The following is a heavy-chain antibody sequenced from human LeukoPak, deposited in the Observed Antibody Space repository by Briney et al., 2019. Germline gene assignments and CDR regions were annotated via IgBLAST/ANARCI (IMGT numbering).Heavy chain of an antibody. CDR1: GFTFSSYS. J-gene: IGHJ4*02. CDR2: ISSSSSTI. Sequence: PGGSLRLSCAASGFTFSSYSMKWVRQAPGKGLEWVSYISSSSSTIYYADSVKGRFTMSRDNAKNSLYLQMNSLRDEDTAVYYCAREPCGGDCYSLDYWGQGTLVTVSS. CDR3: AREPCGGDCYSLDY. V-gene: IGHV3-48*02. D-gene: IGHD2-21*02.